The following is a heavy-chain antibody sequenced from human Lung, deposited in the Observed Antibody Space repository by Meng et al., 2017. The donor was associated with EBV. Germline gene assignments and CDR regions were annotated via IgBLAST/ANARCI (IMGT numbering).Heavy chain of an antibody. V-gene: IGHV3-23*01. J-gene: IGHJ1*01. CDR2: LSVNGAT. D-gene: IGHD1-26*01. CDR3: AKITGSYWLEYFHR. CDR1: GFSVSSFA. Sequence: EVQLLESGGGLVQPGGSLKLSCAASGFSVSSFAMSWVRQAPGKGLEWVSSLSVNGATYYAPSVEGRFTISRDNSKNILALQMNSLRAEDTAQYYCAKITGSYWLEYFHRWGQGTLVTVSS.